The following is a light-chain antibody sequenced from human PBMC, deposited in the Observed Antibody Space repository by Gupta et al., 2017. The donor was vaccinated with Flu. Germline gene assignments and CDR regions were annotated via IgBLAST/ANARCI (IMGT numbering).Light chain of an antibody. Sequence: ITISCTGPSINVGSLSFVSWYQQHPGQAPKLIIYDVSKRPSGVAGRFSGSKSGDTASLTISGLHAEDEADYYCCAYEGIDTFDVFGGGTKVTVL. J-gene: IGLJ1*01. V-gene: IGLV2-23*02. CDR2: DVS. CDR1: SINVGSLSF. CDR3: CAYEGIDTFDV.